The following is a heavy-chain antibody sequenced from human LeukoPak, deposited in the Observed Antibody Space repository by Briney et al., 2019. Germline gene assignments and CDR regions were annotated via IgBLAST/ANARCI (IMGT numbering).Heavy chain of an antibody. V-gene: IGHV3-23*01. CDR2: ISGSGGST. J-gene: IGHJ4*02. Sequence: GGSLRLSCAASGFTFSSYAMSWVRQAPGKGLEWVSSISGSGGSTYDADSVKGRFTISRDNSKNTLYLQMNSLRAEDTAVYYCAKVQYYDFWSGHYFDYWGQGTLVTVSS. CDR1: GFTFSSYA. CDR3: AKVQYYDFWSGHYFDY. D-gene: IGHD3-3*01.